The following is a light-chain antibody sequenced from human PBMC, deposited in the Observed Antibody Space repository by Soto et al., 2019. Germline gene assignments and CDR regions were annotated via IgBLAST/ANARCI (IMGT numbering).Light chain of an antibody. CDR2: RNN. V-gene: IGLV1-47*01. Sequence: QSVPTQPPSASGTPGQRVTISCSGSSSNIGSNYVYWYQQLPGTAPKLLIYRNNQRPSGVPDRFSGSKSGTSASLAISGLRSEDEADYYCAAWDDSLSALFGTGTKVTVL. CDR1: SSNIGSNY. J-gene: IGLJ1*01. CDR3: AAWDDSLSAL.